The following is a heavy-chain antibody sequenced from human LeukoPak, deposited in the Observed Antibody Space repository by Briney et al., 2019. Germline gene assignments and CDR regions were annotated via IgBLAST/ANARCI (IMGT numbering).Heavy chain of an antibody. Sequence: SETLSLTCAVYGGSFSGYYWSWIRQPPGKGLEWIGEINRSGSTNYNPSLKSRVTISVDTSKNQFSLKLSSVTAADTAVYYCARVAPYIVVVVAATRVGAFDIWGQGTMVTVSS. J-gene: IGHJ3*02. CDR2: INRSGST. V-gene: IGHV4-34*01. CDR3: ARVAPYIVVVVAATRVGAFDI. CDR1: GGSFSGYY. D-gene: IGHD2-15*01.